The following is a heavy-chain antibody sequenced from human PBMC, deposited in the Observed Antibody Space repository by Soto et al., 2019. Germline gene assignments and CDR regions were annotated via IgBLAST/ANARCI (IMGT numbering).Heavy chain of an antibody. CDR1: GGTFSSYA. D-gene: IGHD4-17*01. J-gene: IGHJ6*02. CDR3: ARERVSLRRRYGKHYYCYGMDV. CDR2: IIPIFGTA. V-gene: IGHV1-69*13. Sequence: SVKVSCKASGGTFSSYAISWVRQAPGQGLEWMGGIIPIFGTANYAQKFQGRVTITADESTSTAYMELSSLRSEDTAVYYCARERVSLRRRYGKHYYCYGMDVWG.